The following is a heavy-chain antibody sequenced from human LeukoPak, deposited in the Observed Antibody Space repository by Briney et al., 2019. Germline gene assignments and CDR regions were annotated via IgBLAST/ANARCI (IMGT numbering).Heavy chain of an antibody. D-gene: IGHD5-18*01. J-gene: IGHJ3*02. CDR1: GGSVSSGSYY. CDR3: AREYRAYSYAPDAFDI. Sequence: PSETLSLTCTVSGGSVSSGSYYWSWIRQPPGKGLEWIGYIYYSGSTNYNPSLKSRVTISVDTSKNQFSLKLSSVTAADTAVYYCAREYRAYSYAPDAFDIWGQGTMVTVSS. CDR2: IYYSGST. V-gene: IGHV4-61*01.